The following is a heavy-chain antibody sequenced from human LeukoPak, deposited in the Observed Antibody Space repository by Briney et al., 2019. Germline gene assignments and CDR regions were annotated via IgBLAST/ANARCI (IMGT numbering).Heavy chain of an antibody. CDR1: GVSFSGYY. V-gene: IGHV4-59*01. Sequence: PSETLSLACSGYGVSFSGYYWIWIPQPPGKRLEGIGCIYSSGSTNYNPSLKSRVTISVATSKNQFSLKLTSVTAADTAVYYCARGGPGRLGAQGPNVYSIDYWGQGTLVTVSS. J-gene: IGHJ4*02. D-gene: IGHD2-15*01. CDR3: ARGGPGRLGAQGPNVYSIDY. CDR2: IYSSGST.